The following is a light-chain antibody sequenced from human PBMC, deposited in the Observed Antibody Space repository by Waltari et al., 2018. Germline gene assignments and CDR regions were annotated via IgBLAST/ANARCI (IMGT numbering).Light chain of an antibody. CDR2: GAS. V-gene: IGKV3-20*01. CDR3: QQYDGAILT. J-gene: IGKJ4*01. Sequence: IVLTQSPATLSLSPGQRATLSCRASQTINNNFLVWYQQKPGQAPGLLIHGASRRATGFPDRFRGSGAGTDFALTISRLEPEDVAVYYCQQYDGAILTFGGGTKVEI. CDR1: QTINNNF.